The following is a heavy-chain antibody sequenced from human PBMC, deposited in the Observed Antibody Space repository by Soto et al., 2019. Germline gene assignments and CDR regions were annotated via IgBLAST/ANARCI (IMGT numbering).Heavy chain of an antibody. D-gene: IGHD2-15*01. J-gene: IGHJ3*02. Sequence: EVQLVESGGGLVKPGGSLRLSCAASGFTFSNAWMSWVRQAPGKGLEWVGRIKSETDGGTTDYAAPVKGRFTISRDDSKNTLYLQMNSLKTEDTAVYYCIADDAFDIWGQGTMVTVSS. CDR3: IADDAFDI. V-gene: IGHV3-15*01. CDR2: IKSETDGGTT. CDR1: GFTFSNAW.